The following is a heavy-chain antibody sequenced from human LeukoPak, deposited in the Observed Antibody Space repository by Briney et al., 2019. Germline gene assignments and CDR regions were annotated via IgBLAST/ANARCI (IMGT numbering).Heavy chain of an antibody. CDR2: ISYTGST. V-gene: IGHV4-59*08. CDR3: ARHVFSDGSPFDS. D-gene: IGHD3-10*01. CDR1: GDSITNNH. J-gene: IGHJ4*02. Sequence: PETLSLTCTVSGDSITNNHWSWLRQPPGKGLEWIGHISYTGSTNYNPSLKTRLTMSLDTSKNHFSLTLTSVTAADTALYYCARHVFSDGSPFDSWGQGSLVTVSS.